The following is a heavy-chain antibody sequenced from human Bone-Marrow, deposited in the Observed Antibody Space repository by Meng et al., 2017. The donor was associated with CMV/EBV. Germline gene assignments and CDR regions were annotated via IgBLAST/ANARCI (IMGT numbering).Heavy chain of an antibody. CDR3: ARGTTLGAREDY. V-gene: IGHV1-2*02. D-gene: IGHD4-11*01. CDR2: INPNSGDT. J-gene: IGHJ4*02. Sequence: ASVKVSCKASGYTFTAHYFHWVRQAPGQGLEWMGWINPNSGDTNYAQKFQGRVTMNRDTSISTAYMELNSLRSDDTAVYYCARGTTLGAREDYWGQGTLVTVSS. CDR1: GYTFTAHY.